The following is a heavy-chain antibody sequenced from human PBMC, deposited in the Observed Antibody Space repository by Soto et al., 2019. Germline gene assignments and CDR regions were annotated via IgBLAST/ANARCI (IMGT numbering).Heavy chain of an antibody. V-gene: IGHV1-58*01. CDR2: IVVGSGNT. D-gene: IGHD3-10*01. Sequence: ASVKVSCKASGFTFSSSAVQWVRQARGQRLEWIAWIVVGSGNTDYAQKFQERVTITRDMSTSTAYMELSSLRSEDTAVYYCAAERYYGSGSYLIYWGQGPLVIVSS. J-gene: IGHJ4*02. CDR1: GFTFSSSA. CDR3: AAERYYGSGSYLIY.